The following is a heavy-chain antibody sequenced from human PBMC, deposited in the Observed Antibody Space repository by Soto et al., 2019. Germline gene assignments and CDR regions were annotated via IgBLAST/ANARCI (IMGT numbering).Heavy chain of an antibody. Sequence: EVQLVESGGGLVKPGGSLRLSCAASGFTFSNAWMSWVRQAPGKGLEWVGRIKSKTDGGTTDYAAPVKGRFTISRDDSKNTLYLQMNSLKTEDTAVYYCTTDAETLECTNGVCYTGVYDYWGQGTLVTVSS. D-gene: IGHD2-8*01. V-gene: IGHV3-15*01. CDR1: GFTFSNAW. J-gene: IGHJ4*02. CDR2: IKSKTDGGTT. CDR3: TTDAETLECTNGVCYTGVYDY.